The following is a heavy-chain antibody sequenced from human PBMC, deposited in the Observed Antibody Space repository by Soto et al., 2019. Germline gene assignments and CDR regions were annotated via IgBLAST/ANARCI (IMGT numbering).Heavy chain of an antibody. V-gene: IGHV3-48*02. D-gene: IGHD3-16*01. CDR1: GFTFSTYA. J-gene: IGHJ4*02. CDR2: ISSSSSAI. CDR3: ASDRSLGSNWYYYLES. Sequence: PGGSLRLSCAASGFTFSTYAMNWVRQFPGRGLEWVSYISSSSSAIDYADSVKGRFTVSRDNAKNSLYPQMNSLRDEDTAVYYCASDRSLGSNWYYYLESWGQGTLVTVSS.